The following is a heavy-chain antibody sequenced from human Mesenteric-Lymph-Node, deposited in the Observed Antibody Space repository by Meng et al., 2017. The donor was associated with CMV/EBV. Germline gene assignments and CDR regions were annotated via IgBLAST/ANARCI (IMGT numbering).Heavy chain of an antibody. CDR1: GYSFTNYW. Sequence: CQGSGYSFTNYWINWVRQMPGKGLEWMGRIDPSDSYTNYSPSFRGHVTFSADKSISTAYLQWSSLEASDTAMYYCARLPLTVEGADYWGQGTLVTVSS. CDR3: ARLPLTVEGADY. J-gene: IGHJ4*02. CDR2: IDPSDSYT. V-gene: IGHV5-10-1*01.